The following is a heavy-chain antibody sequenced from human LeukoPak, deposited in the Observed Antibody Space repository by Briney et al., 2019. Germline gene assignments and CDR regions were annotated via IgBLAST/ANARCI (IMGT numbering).Heavy chain of an antibody. Sequence: RGSLRPSCAPSGFTLSSHMISWVRQAPGEVLEWVSNFNGRGGTTSYEVVGKGRFTISRDNSKNALYLRMNSLRAEDTAVYSCAHWGSSGPFDYWGQGTLVTVSS. J-gene: IGHJ4*02. CDR2: FNGRGGTT. D-gene: IGHD6-6*01. CDR3: AHWGSSGPFDY. V-gene: IGHV3-23*01. CDR1: GFTLSSHM.